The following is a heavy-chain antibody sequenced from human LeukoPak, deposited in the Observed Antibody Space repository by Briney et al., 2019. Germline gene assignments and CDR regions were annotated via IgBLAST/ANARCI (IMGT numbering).Heavy chain of an antibody. CDR3: ARVNGSGGWLPVGSYNY. V-gene: IGHV1-2*06. J-gene: IGHJ4*02. CDR2: INPNRGGT. Sequence: GASVKVSCKASGYTFTGYYMHWVRQAPGQGLEWMGRINPNRGGTDYAQKFQGRVTMTRDTSISTAYMELSRLRSDDTAVYYCARVNGSGGWLPVGSYNYWGQGTLVTVSS. D-gene: IGHD6-19*01. CDR1: GYTFTGYY.